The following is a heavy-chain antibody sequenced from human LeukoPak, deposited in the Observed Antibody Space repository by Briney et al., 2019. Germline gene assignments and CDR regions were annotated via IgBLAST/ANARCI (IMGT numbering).Heavy chain of an antibody. J-gene: IGHJ4*02. CDR1: GYTFINYA. Sequence: ASVKVSCKASGYTFINYAINWGRQAPGQRPEWIGWINAGNGNTKYSQKFQGRVTITRDTSASTAYMELTSLTSADTAVYHCARGPRAAADDYWGQGTLVTVSS. V-gene: IGHV1-3*01. CDR2: INAGNGNT. D-gene: IGHD6-13*01. CDR3: ARGPRAAADDY.